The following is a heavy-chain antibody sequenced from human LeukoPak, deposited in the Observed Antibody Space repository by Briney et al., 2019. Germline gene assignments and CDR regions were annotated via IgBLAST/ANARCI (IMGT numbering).Heavy chain of an antibody. Sequence: GGSLRLSCAASGFTFSSYGMHWVRQAPGKGLEWVAFIRYDGSNKYYADSVKGRFTISRDNSKNTLYLQMNSLRAEDTAVYYCAKDPNQIFSGWFDYWGQGTLVTVSS. V-gene: IGHV3-30*02. CDR3: AKDPNQIFSGWFDY. CDR1: GFTFSSYG. D-gene: IGHD6-19*01. CDR2: IRYDGSNK. J-gene: IGHJ4*02.